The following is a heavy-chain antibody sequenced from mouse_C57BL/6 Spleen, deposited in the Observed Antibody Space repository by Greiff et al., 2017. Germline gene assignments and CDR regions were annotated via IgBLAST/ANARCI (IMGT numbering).Heavy chain of an antibody. CDR3: ARPYGSSAWFAY. CDR2: IDPSDSDT. Sequence: QVQLQQPGAELVRPGSSVKLSCKASGYTFTSYWMHWVKQRPIQGLEWIGNIDPSDSDTHYNQKFKDKATLTVDKSSSTAYMQLSSLTSEDSAVYYCARPYGSSAWFAYWGQGTLVTVSA. CDR1: GYTFTSYW. V-gene: IGHV1-52*01. J-gene: IGHJ3*01. D-gene: IGHD1-1*01.